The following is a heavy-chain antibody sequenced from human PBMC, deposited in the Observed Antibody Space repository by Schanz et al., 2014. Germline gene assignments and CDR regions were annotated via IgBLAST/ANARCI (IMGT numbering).Heavy chain of an antibody. J-gene: IGHJ6*02. Sequence: EVQLLESGGGLVKPGGSLRLSCAVSGFTVSTNYMTWVRQAPGKGLECVSVLYTGGSTFYADSVKGRFTISRDNSKNTLYLQMNSLRAEDTAVYYCARGYSSSMDVWGQGTTVTVSS. D-gene: IGHD6-6*01. CDR1: GFTVSTNY. CDR3: ARGYSSSMDV. V-gene: IGHV3-66*01. CDR2: LYTGGST.